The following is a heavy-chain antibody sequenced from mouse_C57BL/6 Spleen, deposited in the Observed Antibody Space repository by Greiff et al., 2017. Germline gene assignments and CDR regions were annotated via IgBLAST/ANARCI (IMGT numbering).Heavy chain of an antibody. V-gene: IGHV1-82*01. D-gene: IGHD3-1*01. CDR3: ARSGLYYAMDY. Sequence: VQLQQSGPELVKPGAAVKISCKASGYAVSGQGRKGGKKRHGKGLEWIGRINPRNGGTNYKGKCKGKGTLTADKSSSTAYMQLRSLTSEDSAVYYCARSGLYYAMDYWGQGTSVTVSS. J-gene: IGHJ4*01. CDR1: GYAVSGQG. CDR2: INPRNGGT.